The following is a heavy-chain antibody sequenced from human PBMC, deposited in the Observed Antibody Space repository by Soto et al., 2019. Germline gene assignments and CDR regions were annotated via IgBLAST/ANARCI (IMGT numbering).Heavy chain of an antibody. Sequence: SETLSLTCTVSGGSISSSSYYWGWIRQPPGKGLEWIGSIYYSGSTYYNPSLKSPVTISVDTSKNQFSRKLSSVTAADTAVYYCARQAGGYNSYYFDYWGQGTLVTVSS. J-gene: IGHJ4*02. V-gene: IGHV4-39*01. CDR2: IYYSGST. CDR3: ARQAGGYNSYYFDY. CDR1: GGSISSSSYY. D-gene: IGHD5-12*01.